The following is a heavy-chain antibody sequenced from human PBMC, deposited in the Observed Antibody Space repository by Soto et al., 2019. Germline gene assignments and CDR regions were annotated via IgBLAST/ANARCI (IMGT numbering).Heavy chain of an antibody. J-gene: IGHJ4*02. V-gene: IGHV3-30*18. D-gene: IGHD6-19*01. CDR2: VSHDGRNT. Sequence: VQLVESGGGVVQPGRSLRLSCAASGFTFSDYAMHWVRQAPGKGLEWVAVVSHDGRNTHYADSVKGRFTISRDSSKNTVSLERTSLRAEDTAVYYGAKGGRQWVVTSDFNYWGQGALVTVSS. CDR1: GFTFSDYA. CDR3: AKGGRQWVVTSDFNY.